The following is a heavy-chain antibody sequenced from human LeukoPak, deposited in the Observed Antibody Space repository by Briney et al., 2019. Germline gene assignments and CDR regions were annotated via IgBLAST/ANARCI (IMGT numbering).Heavy chain of an antibody. V-gene: IGHV1-2*02. Sequence: ASVKVSCKASGYTFTAYYMHWVRQAPGQGLEWMGWINPNSGGTNYAQRFQGRVTMTRDTSIATVYMELSSLSSDDTAVYYCARQQLVSNWFDPWGQGTLVTVSS. CDR2: INPNSGGT. CDR3: ARQQLVSNWFDP. J-gene: IGHJ5*02. CDR1: GYTFTAYY. D-gene: IGHD6-13*01.